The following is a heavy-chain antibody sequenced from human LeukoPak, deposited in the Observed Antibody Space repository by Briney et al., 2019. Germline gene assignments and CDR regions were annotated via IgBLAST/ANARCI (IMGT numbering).Heavy chain of an antibody. CDR2: INPSGGST. CDR3: ARVRVDDVVGGYCSGNSCPAPLGY. J-gene: IGHJ4*02. CDR1: GYSVTELS. D-gene: IGHD2-15*01. V-gene: IGHV1-46*01. Sequence: GASVKVSCKVSGYSVTELSMHWVRQAPGQGLEWMGIINPSGGSTKYAQKFQGRVTMTTDTSTSTVYMYLSSLRSEDTAVYYCARVRVDDVVGGYCSGNSCPAPLGYWGQGTLVTVSS.